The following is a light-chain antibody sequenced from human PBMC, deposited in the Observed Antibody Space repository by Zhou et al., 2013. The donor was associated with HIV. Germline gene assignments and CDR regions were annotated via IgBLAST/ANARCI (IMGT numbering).Light chain of an antibody. CDR3: QQYKSFLLS. CDR2: KAS. V-gene: IGKV1-5*03. Sequence: DIQMTQSPSRLSASVGDTVTITCRASQSISTWLAWYQHKPGKAPNLLIYKASILEIGVPSRFSGGGSGTQFTLTIDSLQADDFATYYCQQYKSFLLSFGGGTKVDIK. CDR1: QSISTW. J-gene: IGKJ4*01.